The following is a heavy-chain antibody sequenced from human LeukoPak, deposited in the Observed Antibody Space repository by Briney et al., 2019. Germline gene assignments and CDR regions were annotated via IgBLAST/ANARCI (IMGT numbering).Heavy chain of an antibody. CDR1: GYTLTSYG. CDR2: ISAYNGNT. J-gene: IGHJ4*02. CDR3: ARGLDYYDSSGYYYGTPGTDY. D-gene: IGHD3-22*01. V-gene: IGHV1-18*01. Sequence: GASVKVSCKASGYTLTSYGISWVRQAPGQGLEWMGWISAYNGNTNYAQKLQGRVTMTTDTSTSTAYMELRSLRSDDTAVYYCARGLDYYDSSGYYYGTPGTDYWGQGTLVTVSS.